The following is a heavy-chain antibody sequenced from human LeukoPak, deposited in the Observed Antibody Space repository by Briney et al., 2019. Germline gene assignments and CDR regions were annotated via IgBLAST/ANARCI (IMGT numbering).Heavy chain of an antibody. D-gene: IGHD3-3*01. CDR1: GFPFSSYW. CDR2: IKQDGSKK. Sequence: GGSLRLSCVASGFPFSSYWMTWVRQAPGKGLEWVANIKQDGSKKSYVDSVKGRFTISRDNAKNSLYLQMNSLRAEDTAVYYCARDLAADFWSGYRPDAFDIWGQGTMVTVSS. V-gene: IGHV3-7*01. CDR3: ARDLAADFWSGYRPDAFDI. J-gene: IGHJ3*02.